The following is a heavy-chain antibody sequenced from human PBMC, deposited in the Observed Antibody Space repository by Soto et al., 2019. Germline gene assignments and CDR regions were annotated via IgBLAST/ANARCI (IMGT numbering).Heavy chain of an antibody. D-gene: IGHD2-2*01. CDR2: ISGSGGST. Sequence: PGGSLRLSCGASGFTFSAHAMTWVRQAPGKGLEWVSTISGSGGSTCYADSVKGRFAISRDNPKNTLYLQMNSLRAEDTAVYYCARGVGPDLGYCSSSSYSPAAPTFDYWGQGTLVTVSS. V-gene: IGHV3-23*01. J-gene: IGHJ4*02. CDR1: GFTFSAHA. CDR3: ARGVGPDLGYCSSSSYSPAAPTFDY.